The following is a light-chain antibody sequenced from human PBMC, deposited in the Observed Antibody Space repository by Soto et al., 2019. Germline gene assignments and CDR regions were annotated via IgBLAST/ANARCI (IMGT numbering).Light chain of an antibody. Sequence: QSALTQPASVSGSPGQSITISCTGTSSDVGDYNYVSWYQQHPGKAPKLMIYEVSNRHSGVSNRFSGSKSGNTASLTISGLQAEDEADYYCSSYTTSSTLVFGGGTKLTVL. CDR3: SSYTTSSTLV. CDR2: EVS. V-gene: IGLV2-14*01. CDR1: SSDVGDYNY. J-gene: IGLJ3*02.